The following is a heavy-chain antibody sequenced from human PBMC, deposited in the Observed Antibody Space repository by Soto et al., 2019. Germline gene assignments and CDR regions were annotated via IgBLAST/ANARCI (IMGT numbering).Heavy chain of an antibody. CDR3: AREPGEEIVGATTDYYYPYCMDV. J-gene: IGHJ6*02. D-gene: IGHD1-26*01. V-gene: IGHV3-21*01. CDR1: GFTFSSYS. Sequence: GGSLRLSCAASGFTFSSYSMNWVRQAPGKGLEWVSSISSSSSYIYYADSVKGRFTISRDNAKNSLYLQMNSLRAEDTAVYYCAREPGEEIVGATTDYYYPYCMDVWGQGTTVTVSS. CDR2: ISSSSSYI.